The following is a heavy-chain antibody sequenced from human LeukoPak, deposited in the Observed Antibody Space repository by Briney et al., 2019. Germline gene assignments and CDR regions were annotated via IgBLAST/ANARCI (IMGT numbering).Heavy chain of an antibody. J-gene: IGHJ6*02. CDR2: IYSGGST. CDR3: ARDPPYYYYYGMDV. CDR1: GFTVSSNY. V-gene: IGHV3-53*01. Sequence: GGSLRLSCAASGFTVSSNYMSWVRQAPGKGLEWVSVIYSGGSTYYADSVKGRFTVSRDNSKNTLYLQMNSLRAEDTAVYYCARDPPYYYYYGMDVWGQGTTVTVSS.